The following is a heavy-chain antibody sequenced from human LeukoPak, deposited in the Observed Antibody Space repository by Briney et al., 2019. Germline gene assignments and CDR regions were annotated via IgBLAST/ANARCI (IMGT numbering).Heavy chain of an antibody. CDR1: GFTFSNYN. D-gene: IGHD4-17*01. Sequence: GGSLRLSCAASGFTFSNYNMNWVRQTPGKGLEWVSSITRDSIYTFYADSVKGRFTISRDNANDSLSLQMNSLRAEDTAVYYCARDPYNGYYGDDYYYYMDVWGKGTTVTISS. J-gene: IGHJ6*03. CDR2: ITRDSIYT. CDR3: ARDPYNGYYGDDYYYYMDV. V-gene: IGHV3-21*01.